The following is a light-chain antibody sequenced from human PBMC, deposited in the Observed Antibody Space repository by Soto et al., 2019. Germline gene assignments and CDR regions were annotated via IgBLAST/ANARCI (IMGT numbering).Light chain of an antibody. J-gene: IGKJ4*01. Sequence: EIVLTQSPGTLSLSPGERATLSCRASQSVSSSYLAWYQQKPGQAPRLLIYGASSRATGIPDRFSGSGSGTEFTLTISRLEAEDFAVYYCQQYGSSPPLTFGGGTKVEIK. CDR3: QQYGSSPPLT. V-gene: IGKV3-20*01. CDR1: QSVSSSY. CDR2: GAS.